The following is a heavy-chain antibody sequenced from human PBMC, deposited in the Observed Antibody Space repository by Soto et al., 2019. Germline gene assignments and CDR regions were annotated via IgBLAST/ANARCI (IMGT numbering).Heavy chain of an antibody. CDR3: XXXXXXXXXXXXXXXXXXYGMDV. V-gene: IGHV3-11*05. CDR1: GFTFSDYD. Sequence: QVQLVESGGGLVKPGGSLRLSCAGSGFTFSDYDMSWIXXXXXXXXXXXXYIRGTSSYTNYADSVKGRFTISRDNAKXXLXXXXXXXXXXXXXXXXXXXXXXXXXXXXXXXXXXXYGMDVWGQGTTVTVSS. CDR2: IRGTSSYT. J-gene: IGHJ6*02.